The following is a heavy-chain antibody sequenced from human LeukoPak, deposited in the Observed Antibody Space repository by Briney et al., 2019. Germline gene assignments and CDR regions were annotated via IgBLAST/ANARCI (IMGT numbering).Heavy chain of an antibody. CDR1: GFSVSSNH. D-gene: IGHD3-9*01. J-gene: IGHJ4*02. Sequence: GGSLRLSCAASGFSVSSNHMSWVRQAPGKGLEWVSVIYGASSTYYADSVNGRFTISRDDSKNKLYLQMNSLRAEDTAVYYCARGSLLRYFDWPDWGQGTLVTVSS. CDR3: ARGSLLRYFDWPD. V-gene: IGHV3-53*01. CDR2: IYGASST.